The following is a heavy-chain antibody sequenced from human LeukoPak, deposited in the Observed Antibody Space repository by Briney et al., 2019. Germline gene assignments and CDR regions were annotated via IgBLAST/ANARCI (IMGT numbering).Heavy chain of an antibody. V-gene: IGHV4-4*07. CDR3: ARDYGDYGVDY. CDR1: SGSISSYC. J-gene: IGHJ4*02. D-gene: IGHD4-17*01. Sequence: SETLSLTCTVSSGSISSYCWIWIRQPAGKGLEWIGRIHKSGSTNYNPSLKSRVTISVDTSKNQLSLRLSSVPAADTAAYYCARDYGDYGVDYWGQGTLVTVSS. CDR2: IHKSGST.